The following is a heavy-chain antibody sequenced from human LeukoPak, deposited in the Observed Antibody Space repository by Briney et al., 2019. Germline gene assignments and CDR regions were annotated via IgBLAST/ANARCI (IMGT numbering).Heavy chain of an antibody. D-gene: IGHD1-26*01. CDR1: GYTFTSYY. V-gene: IGHV1-46*01. Sequence: ASVKVSCKASGYTFTSYYMHWVRQAPGQGLEWMGIINPSGGSTSYAQKFQGRVTMTRDTSTSTVYMELSSLRSEDTAVYYCARDPPSLTSGSYYYFDYWGQGTLVTVSS. CDR3: ARDPPSLTSGSYYYFDY. CDR2: INPSGGST. J-gene: IGHJ4*02.